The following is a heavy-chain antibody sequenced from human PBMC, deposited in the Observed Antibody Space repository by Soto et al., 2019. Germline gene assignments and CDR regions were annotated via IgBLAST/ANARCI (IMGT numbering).Heavy chain of an antibody. J-gene: IGHJ3*02. CDR1: GYTFTSYD. D-gene: IGHD4-17*01. V-gene: IGHV1-8*01. CDR2: MNPNSGNT. CDR3: ATDTTGVGAFDI. Sequence: ASVKVSCKASGYTFTSYDINWVRQATGQGLEWMGWMNPNSGNTGYAQKFQGRVTMTRNTSISTAYMELSSLRSEDTAVYYCATDTTGVGAFDIWGQGTMVTVSS.